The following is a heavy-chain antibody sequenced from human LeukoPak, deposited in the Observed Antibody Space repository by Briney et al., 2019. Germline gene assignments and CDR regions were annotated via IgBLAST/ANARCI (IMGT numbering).Heavy chain of an antibody. CDR1: GYTFTSYD. V-gene: IGHV1-24*01. D-gene: IGHD3-10*01. Sequence: GASVKVSCKASGYTFTSYDINWVRQAPGKGLEWMGGFDPEDGETIYAQKFQGRVTMTEDTSTDTAYMELSSLRSEDTAVYYCATALQYGSGSYDRWGQGTLVTVSS. CDR3: ATALQYGSGSYDR. J-gene: IGHJ4*02. CDR2: FDPEDGET.